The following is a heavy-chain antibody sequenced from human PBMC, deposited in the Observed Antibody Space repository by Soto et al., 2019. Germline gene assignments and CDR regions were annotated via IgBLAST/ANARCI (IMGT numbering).Heavy chain of an antibody. V-gene: IGHV1-3*05. J-gene: IGHJ4*02. D-gene: IGHD2-21*02. CDR2: INAGNGNT. CDR1: GYTFTSYA. CDR3: ARAWVVVTAPDY. Sequence: QVQLVQSGAEEKKPGASVKVSCKASGYTFTSYAMHWVRQAPGQKLEWMGWINAGNGNTKYSQKFQGRVTINRATSASTAYMELSSLRSEDTAVYYCARAWVVVTAPDYWGQGTLVTVSS.